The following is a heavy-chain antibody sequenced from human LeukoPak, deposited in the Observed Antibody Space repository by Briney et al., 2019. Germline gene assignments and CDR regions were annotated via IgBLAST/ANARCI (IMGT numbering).Heavy chain of an antibody. V-gene: IGHV3-21*01. J-gene: IGHJ6*04. D-gene: IGHD3-10*02. CDR1: EFTFSSYN. CDR3: AELGITMIGGV. Sequence: GGSLRLSCAASEFTFSSYNMNWVRQAPGKGLEWVSSISSFSSCIYYADSVKGRFTISRDNAKNSLYLQMNSLRAEDTAVYYCAELGITMIGGVWGKGTTVTISS. CDR2: ISSFSSCI.